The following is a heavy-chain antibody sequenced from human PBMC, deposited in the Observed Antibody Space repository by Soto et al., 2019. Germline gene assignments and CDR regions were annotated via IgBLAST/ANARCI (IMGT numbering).Heavy chain of an antibody. Sequence: QITLKESGPTPVKPTQALALTCTFSGFSLKTDGVGVGWIRQPPGKALEWLAPIYWDDDERYSPSLKSRLTITKDTSKHQVALIMTTMDSVDTATYYWAHSLRGGSCGGGKCYCFANWGQGTLVTVS. CDR2: IYWDDDE. CDR3: AHSLRGGSCGGGKCYCFAN. CDR1: GFSLKTDGVG. V-gene: IGHV2-5*02. D-gene: IGHD2-15*01. J-gene: IGHJ4*02.